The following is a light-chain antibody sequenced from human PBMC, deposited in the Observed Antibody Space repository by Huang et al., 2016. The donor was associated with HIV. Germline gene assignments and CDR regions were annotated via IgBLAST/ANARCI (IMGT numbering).Light chain of an antibody. V-gene: IGKV1-33*01. CDR2: DAS. CDR3: QHYDSLPPWT. CDR1: QDIGNY. Sequence: DIKMTQSPSSLSASVGDRVTITSQANQDIGNYLNWYQQKPGQAPKLLIFDASNLETGVPSRFSGSGSGTDFTFTISTLQPEDIATYYCQHYDSLPPWTFGQGTRVEI. J-gene: IGKJ1*01.